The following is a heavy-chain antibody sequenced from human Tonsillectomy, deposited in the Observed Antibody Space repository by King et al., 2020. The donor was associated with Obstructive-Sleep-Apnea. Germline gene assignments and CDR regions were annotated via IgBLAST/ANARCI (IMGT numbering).Heavy chain of an antibody. V-gene: IGHV4-4*07. J-gene: IGHJ4*02. D-gene: IGHD3-22*01. CDR3: ARDYPYDSSGYWYYFDY. Sequence: VQLQESGPGLVKPSETLSLTCTVSGGSISSYYWSWIRQPAGKGLEWIGRIYTSGITTYNPSLKSRVTMSVDTSKNQFSLKLSSVTAADTAVYYCARDYPYDSSGYWYYFDYWGQGTLVTVSS. CDR1: GGSISSYY. CDR2: IYTSGIT.